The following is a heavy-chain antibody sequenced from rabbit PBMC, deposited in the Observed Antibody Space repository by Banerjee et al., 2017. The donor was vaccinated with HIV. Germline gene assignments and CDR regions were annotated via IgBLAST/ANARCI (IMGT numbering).Heavy chain of an antibody. Sequence: QSVEESGGDLVKPGASLTLTCKASGFSFSSGYHMCWVRQAPGKGLEWIACIYAGNNGGTYYASWTKGRFTISKTSSTTVTLQMTSLTAADTATYFCARDPDGSSGYNLWGPGTLVTVS. CDR3: ARDPDGSSGYNL. CDR1: GFSFSSGYH. D-gene: IGHD1-1*01. J-gene: IGHJ4*01. V-gene: IGHV1S40*01. CDR2: IYAGNNGGT.